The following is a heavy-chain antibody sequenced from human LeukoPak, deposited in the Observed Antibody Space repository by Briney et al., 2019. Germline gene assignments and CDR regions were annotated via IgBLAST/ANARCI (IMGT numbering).Heavy chain of an antibody. Sequence: GGSLRLSCEASGFTFSSYAMSWVRRAPGKGLEWVANIKQDGSEKYYVDSVKGRFTISRDNAKNSLYLQMNSLRAEDTAVYYCASEYPGIAVAGTHYYYYYMDVWGKGTTVTVSS. CDR3: ASEYPGIAVAGTHYYYYYMDV. D-gene: IGHD6-19*01. J-gene: IGHJ6*03. CDR1: GFTFSSYA. V-gene: IGHV3-7*01. CDR2: IKQDGSEK.